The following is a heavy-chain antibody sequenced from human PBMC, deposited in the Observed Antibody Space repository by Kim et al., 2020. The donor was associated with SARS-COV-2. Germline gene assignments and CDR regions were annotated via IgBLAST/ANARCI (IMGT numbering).Heavy chain of an antibody. D-gene: IGHD5-12*01. V-gene: IGHV4-34*01. J-gene: IGHJ5*02. CDR3: AREATGWRNWFDP. Sequence: YNPSLKSRVTVSVDTSKNQFSLKLSSVAAADTAVYYCAREATGWRNWFDPWGQGTLVTVSS.